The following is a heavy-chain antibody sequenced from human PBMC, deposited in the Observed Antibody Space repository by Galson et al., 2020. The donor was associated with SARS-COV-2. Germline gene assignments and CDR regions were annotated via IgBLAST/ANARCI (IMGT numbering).Heavy chain of an antibody. CDR1: GFTFNDFY. Sequence: GESLKISCAASGFTFNDFYMVWVRQAQGKGLEWISHISGSGDYTKYADSVKGRFTISRDNANNSLFLQMNSLRAEDTAVYYCVSWFLPRQWLLVDDFDYWGQGILVTVSS. CDR2: ISGSGDYT. J-gene: IGHJ4*02. CDR3: VSWFLPRQWLLVDDFDY. D-gene: IGHD6-19*01. V-gene: IGHV3-11*03.